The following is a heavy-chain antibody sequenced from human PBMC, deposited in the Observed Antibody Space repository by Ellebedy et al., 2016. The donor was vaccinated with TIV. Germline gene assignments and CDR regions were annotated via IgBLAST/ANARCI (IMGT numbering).Heavy chain of an antibody. CDR3: ARDPGIYDFWGGPDYYYGMDV. CDR1: EFTFNSYG. Sequence: GESLKISCVASEFTFNSYGLHWVRQAPGKGLEWVAVIWYDGSSEDYAESVKGRFTISRDNSKNTLYLQMNSLRVEDTAVYYCARDPGIYDFWGGPDYYYGMDVWGQGTTVTVSS. V-gene: IGHV3-33*01. J-gene: IGHJ6*02. D-gene: IGHD3-3*01. CDR2: IWYDGSSE.